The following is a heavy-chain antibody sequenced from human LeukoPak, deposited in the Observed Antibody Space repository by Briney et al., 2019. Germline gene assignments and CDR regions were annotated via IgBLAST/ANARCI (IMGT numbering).Heavy chain of an antibody. V-gene: IGHV1-2*02. Sequence: ASVNVSCKASGYTFTGYYMHWVRQAPGQGLEGMGWINPNSGGTNYAQKFQGRVTMTRDTSISTAYMELSRLRSDDTAVYYCARKSLGYCSSTSCYGSMDVWGKGTTVTVSS. D-gene: IGHD2-2*01. CDR2: INPNSGGT. CDR1: GYTFTGYY. CDR3: ARKSLGYCSSTSCYGSMDV. J-gene: IGHJ6*03.